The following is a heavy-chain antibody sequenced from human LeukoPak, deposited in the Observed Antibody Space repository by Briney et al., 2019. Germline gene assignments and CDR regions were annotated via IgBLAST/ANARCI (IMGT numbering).Heavy chain of an antibody. V-gene: IGHV3-23*01. CDR3: AKERTGGWPFDY. Sequence: GGSLRLSCAASGFTFSSYAMSWVRQAPGKGLEWVSGISGSRGTTYYADSVKGRLTISRDNSKNTPYLQMNSLRADDTAVYYCAKERTGGWPFDYWGQGTLVTVSS. CDR1: GFTFSSYA. CDR2: ISGSRGTT. J-gene: IGHJ4*02. D-gene: IGHD6-19*01.